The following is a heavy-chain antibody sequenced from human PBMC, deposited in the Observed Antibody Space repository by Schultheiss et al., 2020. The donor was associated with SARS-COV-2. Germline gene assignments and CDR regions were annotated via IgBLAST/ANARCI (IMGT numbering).Heavy chain of an antibody. V-gene: IGHV4-39*01. Sequence: SETLSLTCTVSGGSISSSSYYWGWIRQPPGKGLEWIGSIYYSGSTYYNPSLKSRVTISVDTSKNQFSLKLNSVTAADTAVYYCARLDYYGSGSNRHFDYWGQGTLVTFSS. CDR2: IYYSGST. CDR3: ARLDYYGSGSNRHFDY. CDR1: GGSISSSSYY. D-gene: IGHD3-10*01. J-gene: IGHJ4*02.